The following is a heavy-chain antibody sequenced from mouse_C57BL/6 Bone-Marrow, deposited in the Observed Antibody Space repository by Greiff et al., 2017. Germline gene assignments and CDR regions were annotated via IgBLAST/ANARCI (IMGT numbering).Heavy chain of an antibody. CDR1: GFTFSSYA. CDR2: ISDGGSYT. Sequence: EVKLVESGGGLVKPGGSLKLSCAASGFTFSSYAMSWVRQTPEKRLEWVATISDGGSYTYYPDNVKGRFTLSRDNAKNNLYLQMSHLKSEDTARYYCARAIYCSFDYWGQGTTLTVSS. D-gene: IGHD1-1*01. CDR3: ARAIYCSFDY. J-gene: IGHJ2*01. V-gene: IGHV5-4*03.